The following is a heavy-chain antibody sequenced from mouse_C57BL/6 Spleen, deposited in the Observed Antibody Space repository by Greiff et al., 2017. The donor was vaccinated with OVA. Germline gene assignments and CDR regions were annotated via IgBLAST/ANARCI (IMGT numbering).Heavy chain of an antibody. CDR3: ARSYRVYCLDC. Sequence: VQLQQSGAELVKPGASVKISCKASGYSFSSYWMNWVKQRPGKGLEWIGQIYPGDGDTNYNGKFKGKATLTADKSSSTAYMQLSSLASEDSAVYYCARSYRVYCLDCWGQGTTLTVSS. D-gene: IGHD1-3*01. J-gene: IGHJ2*01. CDR1: GYSFSSYW. CDR2: IYPGDGDT. V-gene: IGHV1-80*01.